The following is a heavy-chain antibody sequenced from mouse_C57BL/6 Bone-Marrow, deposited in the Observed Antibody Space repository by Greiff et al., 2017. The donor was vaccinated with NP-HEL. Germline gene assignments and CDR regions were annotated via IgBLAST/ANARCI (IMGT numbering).Heavy chain of an antibody. J-gene: IGHJ2*01. Sequence: VQLQQPGAELVKPGASVKLSCKASGYTFTSYWMHWVKQRPGRGLEWIGRIDPNSGGTKYNEKFKSKATLTVDKPSSTAYMQISSLTSEDSAVYYGARMGWLYYFDYWGQGTTLTVSS. V-gene: IGHV1-72*01. D-gene: IGHD2-3*01. CDR3: ARMGWLYYFDY. CDR2: IDPNSGGT. CDR1: GYTFTSYW.